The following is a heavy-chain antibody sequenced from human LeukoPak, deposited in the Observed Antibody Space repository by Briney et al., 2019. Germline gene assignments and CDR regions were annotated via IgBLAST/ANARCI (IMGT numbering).Heavy chain of an antibody. CDR1: GFTFSSYW. D-gene: IGHD5-12*01. J-gene: IGHJ3*02. CDR3: ARRDSGYDNRAFDI. V-gene: IGHV3-74*03. CDR2: INSDGSST. Sequence: SGGSLRLSCAASGFTFSSYWMHWVRQAPGKGLVWVSRINSDGSSTTYADSVKGRFTISRANANNTLYLQIHSLRAEDTAVDYCARRDSGYDNRAFDIWGQGTMVIVSS.